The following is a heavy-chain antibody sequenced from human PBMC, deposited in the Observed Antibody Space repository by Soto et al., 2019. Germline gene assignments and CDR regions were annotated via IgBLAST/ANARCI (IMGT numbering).Heavy chain of an antibody. CDR3: ARLEGYCSGGSCYFGY. Sequence: SETLSLTCTVFGGSISSSSYYWGWIRQPPGKGLEWIGSIYYSGSTYYNPSLKSRVTISVDTSKNQFSLKLSSVTAADTAVYYCARLEGYCSGGSCYFGYWGQGTLVTVSS. CDR1: GGSISSSSYY. D-gene: IGHD2-15*01. V-gene: IGHV4-39*01. J-gene: IGHJ4*02. CDR2: IYYSGST.